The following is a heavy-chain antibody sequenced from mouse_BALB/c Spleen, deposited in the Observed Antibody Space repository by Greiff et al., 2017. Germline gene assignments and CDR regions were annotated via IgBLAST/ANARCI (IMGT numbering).Heavy chain of an antibody. CDR3: ARSEIHYYAMDY. J-gene: IGHJ4*01. CDR1: GYTFTEYT. Sequence: VQLQQSGPELVKPGASVKISCKTSGYTFTEYTMHWVKQSHGKSLEWTGGINPNNGGTSYNQKFKGKATLTVDKSSSTAYMELRSLTSEDSAVYFCARSEIHYYAMDYWGQGTSVTVSS. CDR2: INPNNGGT. V-gene: IGHV1-18*01.